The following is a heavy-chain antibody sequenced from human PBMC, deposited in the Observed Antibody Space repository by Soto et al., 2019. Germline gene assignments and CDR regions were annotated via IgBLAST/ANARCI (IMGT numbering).Heavy chain of an antibody. Sequence: SETLSLTCTVSGGSISSYYWSWIRQPPGKGLEWIGYIYSSGRTSYNPSLESRVTISVDTSKNQFSLRLNSVTAADTAVYYCARERGPLSYCDYWGQGTLVTVSS. CDR2: IYSSGRT. D-gene: IGHD3-16*01. CDR1: GGSISSYY. J-gene: IGHJ4*02. CDR3: ARERGPLSYCDY. V-gene: IGHV4-59*01.